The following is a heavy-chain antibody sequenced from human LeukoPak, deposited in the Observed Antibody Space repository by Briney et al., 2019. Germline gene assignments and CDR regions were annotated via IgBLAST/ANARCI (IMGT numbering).Heavy chain of an antibody. V-gene: IGHV3-48*02. Sequence: GGSLRLSCAASEFTFSSYTMNWARQAPGKGLEWVSYITSSSTTIYYADSVKGRFTISRDNAYNSLYLQMNSLRDEDTAMYYCARGGGRYSGYALYSSGWYDYWGQGTLVTVSS. J-gene: IGHJ4*02. CDR1: EFTFSSYT. CDR2: ITSSSTTI. D-gene: IGHD6-19*01. CDR3: ARGGGRYSGYALYSSGWYDY.